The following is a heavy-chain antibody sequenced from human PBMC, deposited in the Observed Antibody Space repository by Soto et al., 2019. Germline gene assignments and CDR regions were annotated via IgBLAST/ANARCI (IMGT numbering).Heavy chain of an antibody. Sequence: GGSLRLSCAASGFTFSSYEMNWVRQAPGKGLEWVSYISSSGSTIYYADSVKGRFTISRDNAKNSLYLQMNSLRAEDTAVYYCATYCSGGSCYYYYGMDVWGQGTTVTVSS. CDR2: ISSSGSTI. CDR3: ATYCSGGSCYYYYGMDV. J-gene: IGHJ6*02. D-gene: IGHD2-15*01. V-gene: IGHV3-48*03. CDR1: GFTFSSYE.